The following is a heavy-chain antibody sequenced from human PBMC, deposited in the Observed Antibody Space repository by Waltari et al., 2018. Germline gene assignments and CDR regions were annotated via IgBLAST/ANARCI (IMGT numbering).Heavy chain of an antibody. CDR3: ARSYYDSSARRLGGFDI. V-gene: IGHV3-48*01. CDR1: GFTFSSYS. CDR2: ISSSSSTI. D-gene: IGHD3-22*01. Sequence: EVQLVESGGGLVQPGGSLRLSCAASGFTFSSYSMNWVRQAPGKGLEWVSYISSSSSTIYYADSVKGRFTISRDNAKNSLYLQMNSPRAEDTAVYYCARSYYDSSARRLGGFDIWGQGTMVTVSS. J-gene: IGHJ3*02.